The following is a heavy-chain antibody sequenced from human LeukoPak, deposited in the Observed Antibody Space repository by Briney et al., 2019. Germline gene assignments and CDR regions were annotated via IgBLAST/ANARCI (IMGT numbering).Heavy chain of an antibody. CDR1: GFTFSSYE. V-gene: IGHV3-48*03. J-gene: IGHJ6*02. CDR3: ARDGLEPYAMDV. D-gene: IGHD2-2*01. CDR2: ISSSGDTI. Sequence: GGSLRLSCAAYGFTFSSYEMNWVRQAPGKGLEWVSYISSSGDTIYYADSVKGRFTISRHNSKNTLYLQMNSLRAEDTAVYYCARDGLEPYAMDVWGQGTTVTVSS.